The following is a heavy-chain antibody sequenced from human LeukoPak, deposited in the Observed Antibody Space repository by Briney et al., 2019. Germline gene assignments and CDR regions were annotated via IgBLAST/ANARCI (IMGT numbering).Heavy chain of an antibody. J-gene: IGHJ4*02. CDR2: IIPILGIA. Sequence: GASVKVPCKASGGTFSSYAISWVRQAPGQGLEWMGRIIPILGIANYAQKFQGRVTITADKSTSTAYMELSSLRSEDTAVYYCARGRGTVSSDYWGQGTLVTVSS. D-gene: IGHD3-16*01. V-gene: IGHV1-69*04. CDR3: ARGRGTVSSDY. CDR1: GGTFSSYA.